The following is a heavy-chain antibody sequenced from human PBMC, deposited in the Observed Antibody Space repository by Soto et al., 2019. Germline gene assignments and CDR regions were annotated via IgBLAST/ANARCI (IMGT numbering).Heavy chain of an antibody. V-gene: IGHV4-30-2*01. D-gene: IGHD5-18*01. CDR1: GGSISSGGYS. CDR3: ARGGVTADY. J-gene: IGHJ4*02. Sequence: QLQLQESGSGLVKPSQTLSLTCAVSGGSISSGGYSWSWIRQPPGKGLECIGYISHSGSTSYNPSLKSRVTISGDRSKNQFSLKLSAVTAADTAVYYCARGGVTADYWGQGTLVTVSS. CDR2: ISHSGST.